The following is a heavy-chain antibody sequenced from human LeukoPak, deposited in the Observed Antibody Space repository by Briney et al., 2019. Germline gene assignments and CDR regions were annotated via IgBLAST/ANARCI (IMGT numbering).Heavy chain of an antibody. J-gene: IGHJ4*02. Sequence: ASVEVSCKASGYTYTGYYIHWVRQAPGQGLEWMGRINPNNGGTNYAQKFQGRVTMTRDMSMSTAYMELSRLRSVDTAVYYCARETSGSYYNFDYWGQGTLVTVSS. CDR3: ARETSGSYYNFDY. D-gene: IGHD3-10*01. CDR2: INPNNGGT. V-gene: IGHV1-2*06. CDR1: GYTYTGYY.